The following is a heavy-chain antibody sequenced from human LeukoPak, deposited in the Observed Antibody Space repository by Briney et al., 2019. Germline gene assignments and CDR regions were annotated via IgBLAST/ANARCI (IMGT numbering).Heavy chain of an antibody. Sequence: GRSLRPSCAASGFTFSSYGMHWVRQAPGKGLEWVAVIWYDGSNKYYADSVKGRFTISRDNSKNTLYLQMNSLRAEDTAVYYCAKAYIPGRIFGVLAFDIWGQGTMVTVSS. V-gene: IGHV3-33*06. J-gene: IGHJ3*02. CDR3: AKAYIPGRIFGVLAFDI. CDR1: GFTFSSYG. CDR2: IWYDGSNK. D-gene: IGHD3-10*02.